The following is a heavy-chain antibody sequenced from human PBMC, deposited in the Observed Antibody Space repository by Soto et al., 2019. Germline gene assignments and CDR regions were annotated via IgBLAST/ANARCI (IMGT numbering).Heavy chain of an antibody. CDR3: ARVWTTVTNWFDP. Sequence: GGSLRLSCAAPGFTFSSYSMNWVRQDPGKGLEWVSYISSSSSTIYYADSVKGRFTISRDNAKNSLYLQMNSLRAADTAVYYCARVWTTVTNWFDPWGQGTLVTVSS. CDR2: ISSSSSTI. CDR1: GFTFSSYS. D-gene: IGHD4-17*01. J-gene: IGHJ5*02. V-gene: IGHV3-48*01.